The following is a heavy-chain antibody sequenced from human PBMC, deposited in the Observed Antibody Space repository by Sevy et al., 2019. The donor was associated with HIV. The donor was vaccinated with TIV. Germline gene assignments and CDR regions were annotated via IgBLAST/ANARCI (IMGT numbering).Heavy chain of an antibody. CDR1: GFTFSDYY. CDR2: ISSSGSTI. D-gene: IGHD6-13*01. V-gene: IGHV3-11*01. J-gene: IGHJ3*02. Sequence: GGSLRLSCAASGFTFSDYYMSWIRQAPGKGLEWVSYISSSGSTIYYADSVKGRFTISRDNAKNSLYLQMNSLRAEDTTVYYCASPGYSDAFDIWGQGTMVTVSS. CDR3: ASPGYSDAFDI.